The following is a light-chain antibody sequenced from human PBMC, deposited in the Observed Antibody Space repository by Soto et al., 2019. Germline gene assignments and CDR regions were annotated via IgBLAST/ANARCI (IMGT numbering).Light chain of an antibody. CDR1: SGHSSYA. Sequence: QLVLTQSPSDSASLGAWVKLTCTLSSGHSSYAIAWHQQQPEKGPRYLMKLNGDGSHSKGDGIPDRFSGSSSGAERYLTISSLQSEDEADYYCQTWGTGIRVFGGGTKLTVL. CDR3: QTWGTGIRV. J-gene: IGLJ2*01. V-gene: IGLV4-69*01. CDR2: LNGDGSH.